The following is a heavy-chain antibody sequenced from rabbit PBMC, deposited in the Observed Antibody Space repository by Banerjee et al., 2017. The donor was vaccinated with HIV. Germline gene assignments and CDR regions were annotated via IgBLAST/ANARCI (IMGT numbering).Heavy chain of an antibody. D-gene: IGHD2-1*01. CDR1: GFSFSNGYW. CDR3: ARRVDGGGDYYEL. J-gene: IGHJ3*01. Sequence: EESGGGLVQPEGSLTLTCKASGFSFSNGYWICWVRQAPGKGLEWIACIYGGSSGNTYYANWAKGRFTISKTSSTTVTLQMTSLTAADTATYFCARRVDGGGDYYELWGQGTLVTVS. V-gene: IGHV1S45*01. CDR2: IYGGSSGNT.